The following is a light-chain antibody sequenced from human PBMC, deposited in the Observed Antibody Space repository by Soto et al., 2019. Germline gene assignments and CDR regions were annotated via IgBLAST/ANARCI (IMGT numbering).Light chain of an antibody. CDR2: DAS. V-gene: IGKV1D-13*01. Sequence: AIQLTQSPSSLSASVGDRVTITCRASQGISSALDWYQQKPGKAPKLLIYDASSLESGVPSRFRGSGSGTDFTLTISSLPPEAFATYYCHQFNNYPITFGQGTRLEIK. CDR3: HQFNNYPIT. CDR1: QGISSA. J-gene: IGKJ5*01.